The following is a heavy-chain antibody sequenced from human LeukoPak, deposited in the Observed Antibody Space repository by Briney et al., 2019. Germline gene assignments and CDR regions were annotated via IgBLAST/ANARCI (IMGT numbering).Heavy chain of an antibody. Sequence: PSETLSLTCTVSGYSISSGYYWGWIRQPPGKGLEWIGSIYHSGSTYYNPSLKSRVTISVDTSKNQFSLKLSSVTAADTAVYYCARGTYYYDSSGYPDYWGQGTLVTVSS. CDR1: GYSISSGYY. V-gene: IGHV4-38-2*02. D-gene: IGHD3-22*01. CDR2: IYHSGST. J-gene: IGHJ4*02. CDR3: ARGTYYYDSSGYPDY.